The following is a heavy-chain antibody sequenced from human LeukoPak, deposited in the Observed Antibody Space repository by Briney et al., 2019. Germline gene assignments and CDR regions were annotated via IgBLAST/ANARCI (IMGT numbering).Heavy chain of an antibody. CDR1: GFTFNNYA. D-gene: IGHD2/OR15-2a*01. J-gene: IGHJ3*02. Sequence: TGGSLRLSCAASGFTFNNYAMSGVREAPRKGLEWVSVIIGSGCSTYYADSAKGRFSIFRDNSKKTACLQRYSLASEDTAVHALATGGTTSCFDSWGQGRMVT. V-gene: IGHV3-23*01. CDR2: IIGSGCST. CDR3: ATGGTTSCFDS.